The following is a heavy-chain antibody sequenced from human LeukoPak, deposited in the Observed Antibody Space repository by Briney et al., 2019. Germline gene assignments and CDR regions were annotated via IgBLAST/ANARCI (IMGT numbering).Heavy chain of an antibody. V-gene: IGHV1-18*01. Sequence: ASVKVSGKASAYSFASYGITWVRQAPGQGLECMRWISTYDGNANYAQKLQGRVTMTTDTSTITAYMELRSLRSDDTAVYYCARGSRRKDPEFDYWGQGTLVNVSS. CDR3: ARGSRRKDPEFDY. J-gene: IGHJ4*02. CDR1: AYSFASYG. D-gene: IGHD1-14*01. CDR2: ISTYDGNA.